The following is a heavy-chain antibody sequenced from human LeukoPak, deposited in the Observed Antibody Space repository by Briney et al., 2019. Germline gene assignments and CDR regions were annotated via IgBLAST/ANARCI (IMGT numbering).Heavy chain of an antibody. D-gene: IGHD5-18*01. CDR3: ARDRGEYSYGYGFDY. Sequence: PGGSLRLSCTASGFTFSGYSMNWIRQAPGKGLEWVAVVSYDGSNKYYADSVKGRLTISRDNSKNTLYLQMNSLRVEDTAVYYCARDRGEYSYGYGFDYWGQGTLVTVSS. CDR2: VSYDGSNK. CDR1: GFTFSGYS. V-gene: IGHV3-30*03. J-gene: IGHJ4*02.